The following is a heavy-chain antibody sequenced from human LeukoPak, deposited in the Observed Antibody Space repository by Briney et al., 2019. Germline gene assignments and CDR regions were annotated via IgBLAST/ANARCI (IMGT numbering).Heavy chain of an antibody. Sequence: GGSLRLSCAASGFTFSSYGMHWVRQAPGKGLEWVAVIWYDGSNKYYADSVKGRFTISRDNSKNTLYMQMNSPRAEDTAVYYCARSAEAVADWFDPWRQGTLVTVSS. D-gene: IGHD6-19*01. V-gene: IGHV3-33*01. J-gene: IGHJ5*02. CDR1: GFTFSSYG. CDR3: ARSAEAVADWFDP. CDR2: IWYDGSNK.